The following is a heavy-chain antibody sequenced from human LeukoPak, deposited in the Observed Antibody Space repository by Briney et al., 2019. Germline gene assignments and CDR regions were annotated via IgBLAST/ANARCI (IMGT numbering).Heavy chain of an antibody. V-gene: IGHV4-30-4*01. CDR1: GGSTNSGDYY. CDR2: IYYSGST. J-gene: IGHJ4*02. CDR3: ARDFRGGSGGLDY. Sequence: SQTLSLTCTVSGGSTNSGDYYWSWIRQPSGKGLEWIGYIYYSGSTYYNPSVKSRVTISIDTSRNQFSLRLTSVTVADTAVYYCARDFRGGSGGLDYWGQGILVTVSS. D-gene: IGHD1-26*01.